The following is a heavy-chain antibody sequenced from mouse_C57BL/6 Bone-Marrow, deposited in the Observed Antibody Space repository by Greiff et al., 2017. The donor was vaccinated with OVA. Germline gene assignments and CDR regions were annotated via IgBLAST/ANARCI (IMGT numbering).Heavy chain of an antibody. J-gene: IGHJ2*01. CDR1: GFSLPSYG. D-gene: IGHD2-1*01. Sequence: QVQLKESGPGLVQPSQSLSITCTVSGFSLPSYGVHWVRQSPGKGLEWLGVIWSGGSTDYNAAFISRRSISKDNSKSQVFFKMNSLQADDTAIYYCARNNRGMVTHFDYWGQGTTLTVSS. CDR3: ARNNRGMVTHFDY. CDR2: IWSGGST. V-gene: IGHV2-2*01.